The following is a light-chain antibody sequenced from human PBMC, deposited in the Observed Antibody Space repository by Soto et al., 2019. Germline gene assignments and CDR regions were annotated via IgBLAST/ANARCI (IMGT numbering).Light chain of an antibody. V-gene: IGKV3-15*01. CDR2: GAS. CDR3: QQYNNWWT. Sequence: EILMTQSPATLSVSPGERATLSCRASQSVDGNLAWYQQKPGQAPRLLIYGASTRATGISARFSGSGSGTEFTLTISSLQSEDFGVYYCQQYNNWWTFGLGTKVEI. CDR1: QSVDGN. J-gene: IGKJ1*01.